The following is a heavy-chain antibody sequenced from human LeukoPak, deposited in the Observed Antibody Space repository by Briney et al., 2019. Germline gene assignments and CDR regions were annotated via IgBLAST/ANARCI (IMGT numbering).Heavy chain of an antibody. Sequence: GGSLRLSCAASGFIFDDYAMHWVRQAPGKGLEWVSGISWNSGSIDYADSVKGRFTISRDNAKNSLYLQMNSLRSEDTALYYCAKDILYDTSGLGMGNFDYWGQGTLVTVSS. D-gene: IGHD3-22*01. CDR1: GFIFDDYA. CDR3: AKDILYDTSGLGMGNFDY. J-gene: IGHJ4*02. V-gene: IGHV3-9*01. CDR2: ISWNSGSI.